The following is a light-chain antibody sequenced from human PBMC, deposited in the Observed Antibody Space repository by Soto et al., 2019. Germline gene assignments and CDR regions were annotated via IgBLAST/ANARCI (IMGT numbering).Light chain of an antibody. CDR1: QSISSY. CDR2: DAS. CDR3: HQRSTWPFT. J-gene: IGKJ3*01. Sequence: IVLKQCRGSLTKKKGERATLSCRASQSISSYLAWYQQKPDQAPRLLIYDASNRATGIPARFSGSGSGTDFTLTISSLEPEDFAVYYCHQRSTWPFTFGPGTKVDIK. V-gene: IGKV3-11*01.